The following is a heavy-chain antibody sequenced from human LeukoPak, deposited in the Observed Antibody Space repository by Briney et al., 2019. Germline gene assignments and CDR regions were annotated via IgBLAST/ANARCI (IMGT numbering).Heavy chain of an antibody. Sequence: MTSETRSLTCAVYGGSFSGYYWSWIRQPPGKGLEWIGEINHSGSTNYNPSLKSRVTISVDTSKNQFSLKLSSVTAADPAVYYCARVRRGIAAAGSGGVDYWGQGTLVSVSS. D-gene: IGHD6-13*01. CDR1: GGSFSGYY. J-gene: IGHJ4*02. V-gene: IGHV4-34*01. CDR3: ARVRRGIAAAGSGGVDY. CDR2: INHSGST.